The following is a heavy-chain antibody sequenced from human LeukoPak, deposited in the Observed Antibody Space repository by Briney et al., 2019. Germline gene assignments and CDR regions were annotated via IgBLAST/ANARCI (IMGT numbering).Heavy chain of an antibody. CDR1: GFTFSSYS. CDR3: ARVRFDFWSGQGYYCMDV. V-gene: IGHV3-48*04. CDR2: ISSSSSTI. Sequence: GGTLRLTCTASGFTFSSYSMNWVRQAPGKGLEWVSHISSSSSTIYYADSVKGRFTISRDNAKNSLYLQMNSLRAEDTALYYCARVRFDFWSGQGYYCMDVGGKGTTVTVSS. D-gene: IGHD3-3*01. J-gene: IGHJ6*03.